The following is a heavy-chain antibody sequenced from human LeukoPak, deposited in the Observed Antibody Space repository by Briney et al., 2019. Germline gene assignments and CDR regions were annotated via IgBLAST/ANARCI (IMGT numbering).Heavy chain of an antibody. J-gene: IGHJ5*02. CDR1: ESTFTDFY. D-gene: IGHD6-13*01. CDR3: ARASSSWYEGFWLDP. CDR2: INPNSGGT. Sequence: GASVKVSCKASESTFTDFYMHWVRQAPGQGLEWMGWINPNSGGTNYAKKFQGRVTMTRDTSISTAYMELNRLRSDDTAVYYCARASSSWYEGFWLDPWGQGTLVTVSS. V-gene: IGHV1-2*02.